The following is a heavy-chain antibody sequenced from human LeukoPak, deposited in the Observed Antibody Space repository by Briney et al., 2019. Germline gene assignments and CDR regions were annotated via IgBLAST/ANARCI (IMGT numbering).Heavy chain of an antibody. Sequence: GGSLRLSCAAAGFTFSKFAMHWVRQAPGKGLEWVAVVSYDGSYKYYADSVKGRFTISRDNSKNTLYLQMNSLRAEDTAVYYCAKTPSTWYGDYEIAVGYYFDYWGQGTLVTVSS. V-gene: IGHV3-30*04. CDR3: AKTPSTWYGDYEIAVGYYFDY. CDR1: GFTFSKFA. D-gene: IGHD4-17*01. CDR2: VSYDGSYK. J-gene: IGHJ4*02.